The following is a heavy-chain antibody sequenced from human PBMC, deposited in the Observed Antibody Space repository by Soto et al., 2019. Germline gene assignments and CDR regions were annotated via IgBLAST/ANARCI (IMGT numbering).Heavy chain of an antibody. V-gene: IGHV4-31*03. CDR1: GGSISSGGYY. J-gene: IGHJ4*02. CDR3: ARRDCSSTSCYLFDY. Sequence: PSETLSLTCTVSGGSISSGGYYWSWIRQHPGKGLEWIGYIYYSGSTYYNPSLKSRVTISVDTSKNQFSLKLSSVTAADTAVYYCARRDCSSTSCYLFDYWGQGTLVTVSS. D-gene: IGHD2-2*01. CDR2: IYYSGST.